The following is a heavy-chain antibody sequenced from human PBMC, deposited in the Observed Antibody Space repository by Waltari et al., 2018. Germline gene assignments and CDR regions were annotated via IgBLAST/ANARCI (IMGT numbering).Heavy chain of an antibody. CDR3: ARYGEVPPKYFLDF. D-gene: IGHD2-21*01. CDR2: IHYDGST. V-gene: IGHV4-34*01. CDR1: GESFSGYF. Sequence: QVQLHQWGAGLLKPSETLSLPCAVSGESFSGYFWSWIRQSPGKGLEWLGAIHYDGSTNYKPSLKSRLSLSVDTTKKHFSLRLTSVTAADTGMYFCARYGEVPPKYFLDFWGQG. J-gene: IGHJ4*01.